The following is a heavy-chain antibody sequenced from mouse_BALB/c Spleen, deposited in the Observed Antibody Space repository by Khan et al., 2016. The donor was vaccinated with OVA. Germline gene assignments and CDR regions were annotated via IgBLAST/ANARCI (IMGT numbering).Heavy chain of an antibody. Sequence: EVQLQESGAELVKPGASVKLSCTASGFNIKDTYIHWVKQRPEQGLEWIGRIDPANGNTKYDPKFQGKATKTADTSSNTAYLQLSSLTSEDTAVYYCVSDYWDVFAYWGQGTLVTVSA. V-gene: IGHV14-3*02. CDR2: IDPANGNT. J-gene: IGHJ3*01. CDR3: VSDYWDVFAY. D-gene: IGHD4-1*01. CDR1: GFNIKDTY.